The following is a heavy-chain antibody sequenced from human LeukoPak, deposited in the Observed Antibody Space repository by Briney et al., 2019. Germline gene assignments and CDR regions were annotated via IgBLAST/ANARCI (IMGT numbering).Heavy chain of an antibody. Sequence: ASVKVSCKVSGYTLTELSTHWVRQAPGKGLEWMGGFDPEDGETIYAQKFQGRVTMTEHTSTDTAYMELSSLRSEDTAVYYCATPIYDILTGYHFHFDYWGQGTLATVSS. J-gene: IGHJ4*02. CDR2: FDPEDGET. V-gene: IGHV1-24*01. CDR1: GYTLTELS. D-gene: IGHD3-9*01. CDR3: ATPIYDILTGYHFHFDY.